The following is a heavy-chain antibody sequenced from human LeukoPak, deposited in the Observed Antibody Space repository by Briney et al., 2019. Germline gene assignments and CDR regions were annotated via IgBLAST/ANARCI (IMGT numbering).Heavy chain of an antibody. CDR3: ARGGGLDV. D-gene: IGHD3-16*01. CDR2: INHNGNVN. J-gene: IGHJ6*02. V-gene: IGHV3-7*03. Sequence: KPGGSLRLSCAASGFTFSSYWMNWARQAPGKGLEWVASINHNGNVNYYVDSVKGRFTISRDNAKNSLYLQMSNLRAEDTAVYFCARGGGLDVWGHGATVTVSS. CDR1: GFTFSSYW.